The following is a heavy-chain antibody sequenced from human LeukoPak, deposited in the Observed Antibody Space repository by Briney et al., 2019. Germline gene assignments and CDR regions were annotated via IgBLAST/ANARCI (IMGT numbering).Heavy chain of an antibody. J-gene: IGHJ6*03. V-gene: IGHV3-30*04. CDR1: GFTFSTYA. Sequence: GRSLRLSCAASGFTFSTYAMHWVRQAPGKGLEGVAVTSFDGTTKYYADSVKGRFTVSRDNSKNTLILQMNSLRAEDTAVYYCARGSSTNCYGGNCFYYYMAVWGKGTTVTVSS. CDR3: ARGSSTNCYGGNCFYYYMAV. CDR2: TSFDGTTK. D-gene: IGHD2-2*01.